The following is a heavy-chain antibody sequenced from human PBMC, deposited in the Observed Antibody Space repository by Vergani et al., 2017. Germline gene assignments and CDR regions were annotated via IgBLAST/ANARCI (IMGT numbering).Heavy chain of an antibody. D-gene: IGHD2-15*01. CDR3: ARDLAYCHEGSCAL. CDR2: VLFDGSNE. Sequence: QVQLVQSGGGVVQPGGSLRLSCVASGFTFNRYGMQGVRKAPGKGLEWVAYVLFDGSNEYYADSVKGRFIVSRDNSNAALYLQMNSLRTDDTAVYYCARDLAYCHEGSCALWGQGSVVTVSS. CDR1: GFTFNRYG. J-gene: IGHJ4*02. V-gene: IGHV3-30*02.